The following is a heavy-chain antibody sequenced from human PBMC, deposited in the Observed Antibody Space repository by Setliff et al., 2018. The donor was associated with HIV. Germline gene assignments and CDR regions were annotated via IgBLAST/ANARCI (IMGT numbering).Heavy chain of an antibody. V-gene: IGHV4-34*01. D-gene: IGHD2-21*01. CDR2: INHSGST. J-gene: IGHJ6*02. CDR1: GESFSGYY. Sequence: PSETLSLTCAVYGESFSGYYWSWIRQPPGKGLEWIGEINHSGSTNYNPSLESRVTISVDTSKNQFSLKLNSVTAADSAMYYCARLLTAVRGYYYGFDVWGQGTTVTVSS. CDR3: ARLLTAVRGYYYGFDV.